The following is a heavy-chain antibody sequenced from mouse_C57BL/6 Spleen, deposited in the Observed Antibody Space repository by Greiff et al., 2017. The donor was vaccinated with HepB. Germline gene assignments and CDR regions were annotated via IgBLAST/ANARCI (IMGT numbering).Heavy chain of an antibody. Sequence: VQLVESGPELVKPGASVKISCKASGYAFSSSWINWVKQRPGKGLEWIGRIYPGDGDTNYNGKFKGKATLTADKSSSTAYMQLSSLTSEDSAVYFCARALYYDYDWYFDVWGTGTTVTVSS. CDR3: ARALYYDYDWYFDV. V-gene: IGHV1-82*01. CDR1: GYAFSSSW. D-gene: IGHD2-4*01. J-gene: IGHJ1*03. CDR2: IYPGDGDT.